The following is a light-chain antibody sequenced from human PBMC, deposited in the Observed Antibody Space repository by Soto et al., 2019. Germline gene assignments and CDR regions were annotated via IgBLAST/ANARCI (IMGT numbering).Light chain of an antibody. Sequence: EIAMTQSPATLSLSLGERATLSCRASQYISHNLAWYQQRPGQAPSLLIYGASTRATGVPARFSGSGSGTDFLLSISGLQSEDSAVYYCQQYNHWSSITFGQGTRLEIK. CDR1: QYISHN. CDR2: GAS. CDR3: QQYNHWSSIT. J-gene: IGKJ5*01. V-gene: IGKV3-15*01.